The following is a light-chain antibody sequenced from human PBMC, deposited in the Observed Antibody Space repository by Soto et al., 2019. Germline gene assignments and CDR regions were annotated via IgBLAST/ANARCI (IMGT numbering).Light chain of an antibody. Sequence: EIVLTQSPGTLSLSPGERATLSCRASQSVRSSYLAWYQQKPGQAPRLLIYDASSRATDIPDRFSGSGSGKDFTLTISRLEPEDFAVYYSQQYGSSPRTFGQGTKVEIK. CDR2: DAS. CDR1: QSVRSSY. CDR3: QQYGSSPRT. V-gene: IGKV3-20*01. J-gene: IGKJ1*01.